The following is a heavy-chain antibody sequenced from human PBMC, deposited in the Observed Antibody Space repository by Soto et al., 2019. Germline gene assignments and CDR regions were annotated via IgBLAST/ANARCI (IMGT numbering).Heavy chain of an antibody. J-gene: IGHJ4*02. V-gene: IGHV3-23*01. CDR1: GFTFSSYA. CDR3: ETLCVYNSGRPDY. D-gene: IGHD1-1*01. CDR2: ISGSGGST. Sequence: EVQLLESGGGLVQPGGSLRLSCAASGFTFSSYAMSCVRQAPGKGLEWVSAISGSGGSTYYADSVKGRFTISRDNSKNTLYLQMNSLRAEDTAVYYFETLCVYNSGRPDYWGQGTLVTVSS.